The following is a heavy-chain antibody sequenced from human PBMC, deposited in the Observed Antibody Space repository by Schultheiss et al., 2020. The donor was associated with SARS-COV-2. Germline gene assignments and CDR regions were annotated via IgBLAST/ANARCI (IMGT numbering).Heavy chain of an antibody. J-gene: IGHJ4*02. Sequence: SETLSLTCTVSGGSISSSSYYWSWIRQPPGKGLEWIGEINHSGSTNYNPSLKSRVTISVDTSKNQFSLKLSSVTAADTAVYYCAGHYYDSSGYYDYWGQGTLVTVSS. CDR1: GGSISSSSYY. CDR2: INHSGST. CDR3: AGHYYDSSGYYDY. V-gene: IGHV4-39*07. D-gene: IGHD3-22*01.